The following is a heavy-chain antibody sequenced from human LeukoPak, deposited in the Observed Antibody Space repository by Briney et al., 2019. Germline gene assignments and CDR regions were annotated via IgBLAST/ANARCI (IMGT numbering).Heavy chain of an antibody. CDR3: ASVAVAGRFWYY. J-gene: IGHJ4*02. CDR2: INSDGSSI. CDR1: GFTFSSYW. V-gene: IGHV3-74*01. Sequence: GGSLRLSCATSGFTFSSYWMHWVRQVPGKGLVWVSRINSDGSSISYADSVKGRFTISRDNAKNTLYLQMNSLRAEDTAVYYCASVAVAGRFWYYWGQGTVVTVSS. D-gene: IGHD6-19*01.